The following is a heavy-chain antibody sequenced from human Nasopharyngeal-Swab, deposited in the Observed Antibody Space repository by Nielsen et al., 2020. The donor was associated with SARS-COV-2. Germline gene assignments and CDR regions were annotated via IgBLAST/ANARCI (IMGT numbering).Heavy chain of an antibody. CDR1: GFTFSSYW. V-gene: IGHV3-7*01. J-gene: IGHJ6*02. Sequence: GGSLRLSCAASGFTFSSYWMSWVRHAPGKGLEWVSHIKQDGSEKYYVDSVKGRFTISRDKAKNSLYLQMNSLRAEDTAVYYCARDSDIPYSGYGMDVWGQGTTVNVSS. CDR2: IKQDGSEK. D-gene: IGHD6-13*01. CDR3: ARDSDIPYSGYGMDV.